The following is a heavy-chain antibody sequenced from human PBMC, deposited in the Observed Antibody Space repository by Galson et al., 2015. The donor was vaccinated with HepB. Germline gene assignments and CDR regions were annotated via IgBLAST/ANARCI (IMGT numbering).Heavy chain of an antibody. CDR3: AREGGGIDV. CDR1: GFTFGTYW. Sequence: SLRLSCAASGFTFGTYWMTWIRQAPGKGLEWVANIKQDGSEKYYVDSVKGRFTISRDNAKNSLYLQMNSLRAEDTAVYYCAREGGGIDVWGQGTTVTVSS. J-gene: IGHJ6*02. CDR2: IKQDGSEK. V-gene: IGHV3-7*01.